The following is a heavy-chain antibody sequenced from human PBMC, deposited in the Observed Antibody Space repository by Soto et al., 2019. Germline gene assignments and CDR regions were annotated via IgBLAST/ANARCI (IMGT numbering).Heavy chain of an antibody. CDR1: GYDFARTW. Sequence: PGESLKISCKASGYDFARTWIGWVRQRPGKGLDWLGIIYPGDSETRYSPSFRGQVTFSVDMSISTAYLQWSSLKTSDIAIYYCARLVGAYDSYFDHWGQGTRVTVSS. CDR2: IYPGDSET. V-gene: IGHV5-51*01. J-gene: IGHJ4*02. CDR3: ARLVGAYDSYFDH. D-gene: IGHD5-12*01.